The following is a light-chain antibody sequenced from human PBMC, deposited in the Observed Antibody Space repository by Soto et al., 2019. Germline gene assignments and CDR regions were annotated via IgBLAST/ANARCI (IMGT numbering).Light chain of an antibody. CDR3: SSYTTTNTYV. V-gene: IGLV2-14*01. Sequence: QSALTQPASVSVSPGQSITISCTGTNSDVGGYDYVSWYQQHPDKAPKFMIYEVTNRPSGVSHRFSGSKSGNTASLTISGLQAEDEADYYCSSYTTTNTYVFGTGTKV. CDR1: NSDVGGYDY. CDR2: EVT. J-gene: IGLJ1*01.